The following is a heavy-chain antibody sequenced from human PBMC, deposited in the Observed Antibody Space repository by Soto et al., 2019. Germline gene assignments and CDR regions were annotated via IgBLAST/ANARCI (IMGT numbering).Heavy chain of an antibody. J-gene: IGHJ4*02. V-gene: IGHV3-7*03. CDR3: ARGDYYDRRFDS. Sequence: GGSLRLSCAASGFTFSSSWMNWVRQAPGKGLEWVADIKEDGSEKYYVDSLKGRFTISRDNAKNSLYLQMNSLRAEDTAAYYCARGDYYDRRFDSWGQGTLVTVSS. CDR1: GFTFSSSW. CDR2: IKEDGSEK. D-gene: IGHD3-22*01.